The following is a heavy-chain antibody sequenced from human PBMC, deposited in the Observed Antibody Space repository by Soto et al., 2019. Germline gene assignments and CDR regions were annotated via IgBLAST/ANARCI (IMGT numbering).Heavy chain of an antibody. CDR3: ARTFDYYGMDV. CDR2: IYHAGSV. CDR1: CYSIASGYY. J-gene: IGHJ6*02. V-gene: IGHV4-38-2*01. Sequence: PSETLSLTCAVSCYSIASGYYWAWIRQSPGKGLEWIGSIYHAGSVYYNPSLNSRVAVSLDTSKNHFSLKLASVTAADTAVYYCARTFDYYGMDVWGQGTTVTVSS.